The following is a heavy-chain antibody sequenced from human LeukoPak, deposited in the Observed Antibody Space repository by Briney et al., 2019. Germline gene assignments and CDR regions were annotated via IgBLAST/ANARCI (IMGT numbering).Heavy chain of an antibody. Sequence: GESLKISCKGSGYSFTNYWISWVRQMPGKGLEWMGRIDPSDSYTNYSPSFQGHVTISADKSISTAYLQWSSLKASDTAMYYCARQRDYGDQRAYYYGMDVWGKGTTVTVSS. V-gene: IGHV5-10-1*01. CDR1: GYSFTNYW. J-gene: IGHJ6*04. CDR2: IDPSDSYT. CDR3: ARQRDYGDQRAYYYGMDV. D-gene: IGHD4-17*01.